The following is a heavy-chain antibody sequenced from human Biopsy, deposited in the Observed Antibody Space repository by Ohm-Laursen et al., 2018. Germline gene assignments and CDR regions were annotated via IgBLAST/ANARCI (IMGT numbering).Heavy chain of an antibody. CDR2: NIPILGTG. J-gene: IGHJ1*01. Sequence: SSVKVSCKSPEGTFSNYGVNWVRQAPGQGLEWLGGNIPILGTGNYAQKFQDRVTVAADTSTSTATMELRSLRSGDTAVYYCATKLTGYFHHWGQGTLVIVSS. D-gene: IGHD3-9*01. V-gene: IGHV1-69*06. CDR1: EGTFSNYG. CDR3: ATKLTGYFHH.